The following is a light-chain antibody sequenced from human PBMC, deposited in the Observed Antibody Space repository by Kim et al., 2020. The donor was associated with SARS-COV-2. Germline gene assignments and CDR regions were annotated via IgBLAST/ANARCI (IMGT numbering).Light chain of an antibody. J-gene: IGLJ3*02. CDR3: QVWDSSTWV. Sequence: SGALGQTARITCGENNIGSKDVLWYQQKPGQAPVLVIYTDTNRPSGIPERFSGSNSGNTATLTISRAQAGDEADYYCQVWDSSTWVFGGGTQLTVL. CDR1: NIGSKD. CDR2: TDT. V-gene: IGLV3-9*01.